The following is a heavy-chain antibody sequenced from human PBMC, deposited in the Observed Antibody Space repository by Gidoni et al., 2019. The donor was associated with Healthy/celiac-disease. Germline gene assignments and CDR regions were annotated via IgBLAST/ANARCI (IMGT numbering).Heavy chain of an antibody. Sequence: QVQLQQWGAGLVKPSETLCLTCAVYGGSFSGYYWSWIRQPPGKGLEWIGEINHSGSTNYNPSLQSRVTISVDTSKNQFSLKLSSVTAADTAVYYCARGGRWSTVTNNWFDPWGQGTLVTVSS. CDR1: GGSFSGYY. CDR2: INHSGST. V-gene: IGHV4-34*01. D-gene: IGHD4-17*01. CDR3: ARGGRWSTVTNNWFDP. J-gene: IGHJ5*02.